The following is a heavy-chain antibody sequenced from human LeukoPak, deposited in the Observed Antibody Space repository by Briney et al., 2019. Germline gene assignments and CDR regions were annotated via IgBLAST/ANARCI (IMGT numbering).Heavy chain of an antibody. J-gene: IGHJ4*02. CDR3: AGGLFSPSGDF. Sequence: GGSLRLSCEASEFTFSGFWWHWVRQAPGKGLAWVSLISSDGSRTSYADPVKGRFTISRDNAKNTLYLQMNSLRAEDTAVYYCAGGLFSPSGDFWGQGTLVTVSS. CDR2: ISSDGSRT. CDR1: EFTFSGFW. V-gene: IGHV3-74*01. D-gene: IGHD3-10*01.